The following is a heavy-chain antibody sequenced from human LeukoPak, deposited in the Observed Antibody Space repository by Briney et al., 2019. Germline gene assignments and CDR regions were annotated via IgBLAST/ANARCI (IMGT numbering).Heavy chain of an antibody. J-gene: IGHJ2*01. CDR2: IYYSGST. D-gene: IGHD3-22*01. V-gene: IGHV4-61*05. CDR1: GGSISSSSYY. CDR3: ARLKGSGSLWYFDL. Sequence: SETLSLTCTVSGGSISSSSYYWSWIRQPPGKGLEWIGYIYYSGSTNYNPSLKSRVTISVDTSKNQFSLKLSSVTAADTAVYYCARLKGSGSLWYFDLWGRGTLVTVSS.